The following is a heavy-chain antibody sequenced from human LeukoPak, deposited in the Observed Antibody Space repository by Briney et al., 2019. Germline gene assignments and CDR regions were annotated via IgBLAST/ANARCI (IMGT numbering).Heavy chain of an antibody. V-gene: IGHV3-30*02. CDR2: IRYDGSEK. J-gene: IGHJ4*02. D-gene: IGHD6-13*01. Sequence: GGSLRLSCAASGFTFTRHGMHWVRQAPGKGLEWVAFIRYDGSEKYYADSVKGRFTISRDDSRNTLYLQMNSLRPEDTAVYYRANSIAAAEPPDYWGQGTLVTVSS. CDR3: ANSIAAAEPPDY. CDR1: GFTFTRHG.